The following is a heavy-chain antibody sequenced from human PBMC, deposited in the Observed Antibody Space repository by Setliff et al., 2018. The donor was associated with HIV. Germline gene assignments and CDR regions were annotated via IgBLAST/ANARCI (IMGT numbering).Heavy chain of an antibody. CDR2: ITHSGST. CDR1: GGSFSGYY. V-gene: IGHV4-34*01. J-gene: IGHJ4*02. Sequence: SETLSLTCAVYGGSFSGYYWSWIRQSPGKGLEWIGEITHSGSTTYDPSLKSRITVSVDTSKNQFSLKLTSVTAADMGVYYCARGRKKTLAVSGTRYFDFWGQGTLVTVSS. D-gene: IGHD6-19*01. CDR3: ARGRKKTLAVSGTRYFDF.